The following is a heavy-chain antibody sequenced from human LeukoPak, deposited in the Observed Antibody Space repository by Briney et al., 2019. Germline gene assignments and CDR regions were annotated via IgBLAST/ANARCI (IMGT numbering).Heavy chain of an antibody. CDR1: GYTFSGFY. Sequence: ASVKVSCKASGYTFSGFYIHWVRQAPGQGLEWMGWINPNSGVTNYAQKLQGRVTITRDTSIDTAYMQLSRLRSDDTAVYYCARGDADYYGSGRVYYYYYMDVWGKGTTVTISS. CDR3: ARGDADYYGSGRVYYYYYMDV. CDR2: INPNSGVT. J-gene: IGHJ6*03. V-gene: IGHV1-2*02. D-gene: IGHD3-10*01.